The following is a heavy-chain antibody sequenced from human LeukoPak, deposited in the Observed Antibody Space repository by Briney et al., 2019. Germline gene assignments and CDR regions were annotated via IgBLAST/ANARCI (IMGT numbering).Heavy chain of an antibody. CDR1: GGSISSAYYS. CDR3: ASGLYSSSWYVDPRDYYYYYGMDV. CDR2: IYYTGST. D-gene: IGHD6-13*01. J-gene: IGHJ6*02. Sequence: SETLSLTCTVSGGSISSAYYSWSWIRQPPGKGLEWIGTIYYTGSTYYNPSLKSRVTISVDTSKNQFSLKLSSVTAADTAVYYCASGLYSSSWYVDPRDYYYYYGMDVWGQGTTVTVSS. V-gene: IGHV4-39*07.